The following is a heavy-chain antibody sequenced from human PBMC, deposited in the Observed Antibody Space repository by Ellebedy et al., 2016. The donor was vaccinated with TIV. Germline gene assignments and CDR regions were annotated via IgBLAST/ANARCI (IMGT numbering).Heavy chain of an antibody. Sequence: GESLKISCAASGFTFSSYSMNWVRQAPGKGLEWVSSISSSSSYIYYADSVKGRFTISRDNSKNTLYLQMSSLRAEDTAVYYCVKRYSSGQHWYFDLWGRGTLVTVSS. CDR2: ISSSSSYI. CDR1: GFTFSSYS. D-gene: IGHD6-19*01. V-gene: IGHV3-21*01. CDR3: VKRYSSGQHWYFDL. J-gene: IGHJ2*01.